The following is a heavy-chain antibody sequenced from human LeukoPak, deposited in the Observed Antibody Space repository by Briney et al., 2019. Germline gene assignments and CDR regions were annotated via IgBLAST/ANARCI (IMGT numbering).Heavy chain of an antibody. V-gene: IGHV3-23*01. CDR2: ISGSGGST. D-gene: IGHD3-3*01. J-gene: IGHJ4*02. Sequence: GGSLRLSCAASGFTFSSYAMSWVRQAPGKGLEWVSAISGSGGSTFYADSVKGRFTISRDNSKNTLFLQMNSLRAEDTAVYYCARDGFFTPFFYFDYWGQGTLVTVSS. CDR1: GFTFSSYA. CDR3: ARDGFFTPFFYFDY.